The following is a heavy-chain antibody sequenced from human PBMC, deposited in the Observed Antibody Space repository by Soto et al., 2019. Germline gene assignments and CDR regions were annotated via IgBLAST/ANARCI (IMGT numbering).Heavy chain of an antibody. Sequence: QLQLQESGPGLVKPSETLSLTCTVSGGSISSSSYYWGWIRQPPGKGLEWIGSIYYSGSTNYNPSLKRRVTISVDTSKNQFSLKLSSVTAADTAVYYCARDRRAVAGRYYGMDVWGQGTTVTVSS. CDR2: IYYSGST. V-gene: IGHV4-39*07. D-gene: IGHD6-19*01. CDR3: ARDRRAVAGRYYGMDV. CDR1: GGSISSSSYY. J-gene: IGHJ6*02.